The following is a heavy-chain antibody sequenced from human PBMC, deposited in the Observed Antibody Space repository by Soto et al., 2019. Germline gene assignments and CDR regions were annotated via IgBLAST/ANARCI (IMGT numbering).Heavy chain of an antibody. CDR3: ARENCSGGSCYSWGSNYYYYYGMDV. V-gene: IGHV4-30-4*01. CDR1: GGSISSGDYY. D-gene: IGHD2-15*01. Sequence: PSETLSLTCTVSGGSISSGDYYWSWIRQPPGKGLEWIGYIYYSGSTYYNPSLKSRVTISVDTSKNQFSLKLSSVTAADTAVYYCARENCSGGSCYSWGSNYYYYYGMDVWGQGTTVTVS. J-gene: IGHJ6*02. CDR2: IYYSGST.